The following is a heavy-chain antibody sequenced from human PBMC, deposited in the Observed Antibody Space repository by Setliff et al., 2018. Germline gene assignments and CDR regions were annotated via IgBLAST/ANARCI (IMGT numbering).Heavy chain of an antibody. J-gene: IGHJ4*02. Sequence: GGSLRLSCAASGFTFSSYWMHWVSQVPGKGLVWVSRINNDGSSGDYADSVKGRFTISRDNSKNTLYLEMTSLRADDTAIYYCAKAGGWNWPRYYFDYWGQGTLVTVSS. CDR3: AKAGGWNWPRYYFDY. D-gene: IGHD1-7*01. V-gene: IGHV3-74*01. CDR1: GFTFSSYW. CDR2: INNDGSSG.